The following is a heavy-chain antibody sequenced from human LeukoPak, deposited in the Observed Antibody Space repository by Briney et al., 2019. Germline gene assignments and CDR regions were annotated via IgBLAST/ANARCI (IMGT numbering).Heavy chain of an antibody. CDR2: ISGSGGST. D-gene: IGHD3-3*01. V-gene: IGHV3-23*01. CDR1: GFTFSSYS. Sequence: GGSLRLSCAASGFTFSSYSMNWVRQAPGKGLEWVSAISGSGGSTYYADSVKGRFTISRDNSKNTLYLQMNSLRAEDTAVYYCAKPPRFLEWFPDDSWGQGTLVTVSS. J-gene: IGHJ5*01. CDR3: AKPPRFLEWFPDDS.